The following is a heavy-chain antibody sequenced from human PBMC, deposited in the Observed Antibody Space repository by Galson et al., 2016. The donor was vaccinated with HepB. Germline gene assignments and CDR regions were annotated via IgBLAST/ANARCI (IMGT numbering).Heavy chain of an antibody. V-gene: IGHV3-9*01. CDR3: AKEGGWFGTRYGMDV. D-gene: IGHD3-10*01. CDR1: GFTFDDYA. CDR2: ISWNSGSI. Sequence: SLRLSCAASGFTFDDYAMHWVRQAPGKGLEWVSGISWNSGSIGYADSVKGRFTISRDNAKNSLYLQMNSLRAEDTALYYCAKEGGWFGTRYGMDVWGQGTTVTVSS. J-gene: IGHJ6*02.